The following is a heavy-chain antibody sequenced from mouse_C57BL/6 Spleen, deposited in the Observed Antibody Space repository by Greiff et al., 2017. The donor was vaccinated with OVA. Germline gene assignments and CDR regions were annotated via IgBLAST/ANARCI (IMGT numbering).Heavy chain of an antibody. D-gene: IGHD2-14*01. CDR2: IHPSDSDT. CDR1: GYTFTSYW. Sequence: QVQLQQPGAELVKPGASVKVSCKASGYTFTSYWMHWVKQRPGQGLEWIGRIHPSDSDTNYNQKFKGKATLTVDKSSSTAYMQLSSLTSEDSAVYYCAIEATIATTGGAYWGQGTLVTVSA. V-gene: IGHV1-74*01. CDR3: AIEATIATTGGAY. J-gene: IGHJ3*01.